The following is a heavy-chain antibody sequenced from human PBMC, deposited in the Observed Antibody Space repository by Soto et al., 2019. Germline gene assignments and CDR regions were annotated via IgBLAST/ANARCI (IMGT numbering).Heavy chain of an antibody. J-gene: IGHJ4*02. CDR2: ISGSGGST. CDR1: GFTFSSYA. Sequence: GGSLRLSCAASGFTFSSYAMSWVRQAPGKGMEWVAAISGSGGSTYYADSVKGRFTISRDNSKNTLYLQMNSLRAEDAAVYYCAKDLVGSTADYFDDWGQGTLVTVSS. V-gene: IGHV3-23*01. CDR3: AKDLVGSTADYFDD. D-gene: IGHD3-16*01.